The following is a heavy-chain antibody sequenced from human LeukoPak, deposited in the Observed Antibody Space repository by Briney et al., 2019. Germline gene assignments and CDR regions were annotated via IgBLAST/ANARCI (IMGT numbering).Heavy chain of an antibody. Sequence: GGSLRLSCAASGFTFSTYNMNWVRQAPGKGLEWVSSITYISYADSVKGRFTISRDNAKNSLYLQMNSLRVEDTAVYYCVRGDSSGRYYFDLWGQGTLVTVSS. V-gene: IGHV3-21*06. CDR2: ITYI. CDR3: VRGDSSGRYYFDL. J-gene: IGHJ4*02. CDR1: GFTFSTYN. D-gene: IGHD3-22*01.